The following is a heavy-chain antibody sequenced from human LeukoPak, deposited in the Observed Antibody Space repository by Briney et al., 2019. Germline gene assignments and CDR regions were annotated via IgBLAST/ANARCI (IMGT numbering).Heavy chain of an antibody. CDR2: INSDGSST. V-gene: IGHV3-74*01. D-gene: IGHD2-2*01. CDR1: GFTFSSYW. CDR3: ARVMADIVVVPAAMLYYYYYMDV. Sequence: GGSLRLSCAASGFTFSSYWMHWVRQAPRKGLVWVSRINSDGSSTSYADSVKGRFTISRDNAKNTLYLQMNSLRAEDTAVYYCARVMADIVVVPAAMLYYYYYMDVWGKGTTVTGSS. J-gene: IGHJ6*03.